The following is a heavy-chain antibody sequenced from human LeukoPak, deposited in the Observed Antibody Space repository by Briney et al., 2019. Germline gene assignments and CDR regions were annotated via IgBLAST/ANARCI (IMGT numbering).Heavy chain of an antibody. CDR1: GFTFSSYS. Sequence: GGSLRLSCAASGFTFSSYSMNWVRQAPGKGLEWVSSISSSSGYIYYADSVKGRFTISRDNAKNSLYLQMNSLRAEDTAVYYCARDKVASDYSFFDYWGQGTLVTVSS. D-gene: IGHD4-11*01. CDR2: ISSSSGYI. V-gene: IGHV3-21*01. J-gene: IGHJ4*02. CDR3: ARDKVASDYSFFDY.